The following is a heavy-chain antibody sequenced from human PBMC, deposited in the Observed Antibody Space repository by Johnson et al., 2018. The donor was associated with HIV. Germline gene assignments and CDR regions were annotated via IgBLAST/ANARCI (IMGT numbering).Heavy chain of an antibody. CDR1: GFTFSSYA. CDR3: ARADITYNYYDRSGYYYHDAFDM. V-gene: IGHV3-30*04. J-gene: IGHJ3*02. Sequence: QVQLVESGGGVVQPGRSLRLSCAASGFTFSSYAMHWVRQAPGKGLEWVAVISYDGSNKYYADSVKGRFTSSRDNSKNTLYLQMNSLIAEDTAVYYCARADITYNYYDRSGYYYHDAFDMWGQGTVVTVSS. CDR2: ISYDGSNK. D-gene: IGHD3-22*01.